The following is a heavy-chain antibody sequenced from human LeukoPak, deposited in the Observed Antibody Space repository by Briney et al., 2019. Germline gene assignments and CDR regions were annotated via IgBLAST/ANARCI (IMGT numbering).Heavy chain of an antibody. V-gene: IGHV1-2*02. CDR3: ARAMVRGVIINGLGY. CDR1: GYTFTGYY. J-gene: IGHJ4*02. CDR2: INPNSGGT. D-gene: IGHD3-10*01. Sequence: SVKVSCKASGYTFTGYYMHWVRQAPGQGLEWMGWINPNSGGTNYAQKFQGRVTMTRDTSISTAYMELSRLRSDDTAVYYCARAMVRGVIINGLGYWGQGTLVTVSS.